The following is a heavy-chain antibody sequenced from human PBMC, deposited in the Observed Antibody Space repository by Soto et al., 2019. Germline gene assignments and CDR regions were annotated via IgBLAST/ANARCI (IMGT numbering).Heavy chain of an antibody. Sequence: GGSLRLSCVTSGFTFNNYGMHWVRQAPGKGLEWVAVIWYDGSNKYYAESVKGRFTISRDTSKNTLFLQMNSLRAEDTAVYYCARDKGNYHGSGRSGMDVCGQGPTVTVSS. CDR1: GFTFNNYG. V-gene: IGHV3-33*01. CDR3: ARDKGNYHGSGRSGMDV. J-gene: IGHJ6*02. D-gene: IGHD3-10*01. CDR2: IWYDGSNK.